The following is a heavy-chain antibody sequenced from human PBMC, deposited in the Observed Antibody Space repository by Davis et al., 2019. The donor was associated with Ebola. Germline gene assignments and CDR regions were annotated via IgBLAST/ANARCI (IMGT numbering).Heavy chain of an antibody. CDR2: IYHSGST. Sequence: SETLSLTCAVYGGSFSGYYWSWIRQPPGKGLEWIGEIYHSGSTNYNPSLKSRVTISVDKSKNQFSLKLSSVTAADTAVYYCARDQRWLPIGGWFDPWGQGTLVTVSS. D-gene: IGHD5-24*01. J-gene: IGHJ5*02. V-gene: IGHV4-34*01. CDR1: GGSFSGYY. CDR3: ARDQRWLPIGGWFDP.